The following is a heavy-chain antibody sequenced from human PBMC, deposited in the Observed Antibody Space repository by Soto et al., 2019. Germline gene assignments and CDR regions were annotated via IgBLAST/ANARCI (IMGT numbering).Heavy chain of an antibody. CDR1: GYTLTELS. D-gene: IGHD2-15*01. V-gene: IGHV1-24*01. CDR2: IDPVLGKT. Sequence: ASVKVSCKVSGYTLTELSMHWVRQAPGKGLEWMGRIDPVLGKTNYAQKFQGRVTITADKSTSTAYMELSSLRSEDTAVYYCARCSGGSCHRDYYYMDVWGKGTTVTVSS. J-gene: IGHJ6*03. CDR3: ARCSGGSCHRDYYYMDV.